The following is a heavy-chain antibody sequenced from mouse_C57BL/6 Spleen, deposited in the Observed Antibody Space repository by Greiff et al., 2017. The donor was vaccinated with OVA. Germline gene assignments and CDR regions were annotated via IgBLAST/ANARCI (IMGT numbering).Heavy chain of an antibody. J-gene: IGHJ4*01. CDR1: GFAFTSYW. V-gene: IGHV1-80*01. Sequence: QVQLQQSGAGLVQPGASVKISCKASGFAFTSYWMNWVQQRPGKGLEWIGQIYPGGGDTNYNGKFSGKGTLTADKSSCTAYMQLSSLTSEDSAVYCCARRPDAMDDWGKGTSVTVSS. CDR2: IYPGGGDT. CDR3: ARRPDAMDD.